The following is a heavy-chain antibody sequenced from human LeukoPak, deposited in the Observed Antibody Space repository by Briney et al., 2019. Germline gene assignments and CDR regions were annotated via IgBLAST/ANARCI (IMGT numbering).Heavy chain of an antibody. CDR2: IYYSGST. CDR3: ARFLRVTTSSGGYYYYYGMDV. D-gene: IGHD4-11*01. J-gene: IGHJ6*02. Sequence: KASETLSLTCTVSGGSISSSSYYWGWIRQPPGKGLEWIGSIYYSGSTYYNPSLKSRVTISVDTSKNQFSLKLSSVTAADTAVYYCARFLRVTTSSGGYYYYYGMDVWGQGTTVTVSS. CDR1: GGSISSSSYY. V-gene: IGHV4-39*01.